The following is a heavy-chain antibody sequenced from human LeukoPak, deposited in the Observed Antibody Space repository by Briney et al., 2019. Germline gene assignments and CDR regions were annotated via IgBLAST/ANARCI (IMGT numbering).Heavy chain of an antibody. V-gene: IGHV3-23*01. J-gene: IGHJ4*02. Sequence: PGGSLRLSCAASGFTFSSYGMSWVRQAPGKGLEWVSAISGSGGSTYYADSVKGRFTISRDNSKNTLSLQMKSLRAEDTAVYYCAHGAMYQLDYWGQGTLVTVSS. D-gene: IGHD2-2*01. CDR1: GFTFSSYG. CDR3: AHGAMYQLDY. CDR2: ISGSGGST.